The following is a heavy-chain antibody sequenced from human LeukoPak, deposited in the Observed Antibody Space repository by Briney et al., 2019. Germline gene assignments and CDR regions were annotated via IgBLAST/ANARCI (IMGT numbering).Heavy chain of an antibody. V-gene: IGHV4-59*01. CDR1: GGSISSYY. D-gene: IGHD5-12*01. J-gene: IGHJ4*02. Sequence: PSETLPLTCTVSGGSISSYYWSWIRQPPGKGLEWIGYIYYSGSTNYSPSLKSRVTISVDTSKNQFSLKLSSVTAADTAVYYCARGGRGYPQTYWGQGTLVTVSS. CDR2: IYYSGST. CDR3: ARGGRGYPQTY.